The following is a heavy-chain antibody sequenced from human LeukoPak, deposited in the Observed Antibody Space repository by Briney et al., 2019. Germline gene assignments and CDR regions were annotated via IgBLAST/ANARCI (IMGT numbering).Heavy chain of an antibody. CDR1: GFTFSSYG. J-gene: IGHJ4*02. Sequence: GGSLRLSCAASGFTFSSYGMHWVRQAPGKGLEWVAVISYDGSNKYYADSVKGRFTISRDNSKNTLYLQMNSLRAEDTAVYYCAKVGSHGYSTTHFDYWGQGTLVTVSS. CDR2: ISYDGSNK. V-gene: IGHV3-30*18. D-gene: IGHD3-22*01. CDR3: AKVGSHGYSTTHFDY.